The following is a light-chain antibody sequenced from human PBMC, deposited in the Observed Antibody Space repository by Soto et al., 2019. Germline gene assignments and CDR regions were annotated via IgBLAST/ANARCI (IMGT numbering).Light chain of an antibody. Sequence: QSALTQPASVSGSPGQSITISCTGTSSDVGRYNYVSWYQQHPGKAPKLMIYDVSQRPSGVSNRFSGSKSGHTASLTISGLQADDEADYYCSSYTTTSTVVFGGGTQLTVL. J-gene: IGLJ2*01. CDR1: SSDVGRYNY. CDR3: SSYTTTSTVV. V-gene: IGLV2-14*03. CDR2: DVS.